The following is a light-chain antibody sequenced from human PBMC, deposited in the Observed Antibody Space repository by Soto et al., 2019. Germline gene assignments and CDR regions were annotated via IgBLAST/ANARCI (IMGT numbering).Light chain of an antibody. Sequence: QSVLTQPASVSGSRGQSRKISCSGTSSNIGDYNLVSWYQQHPGKGPKLIIFGGTERPSGVSHRFSASRSGNTASLTISGLQAEDEAYYYCCSFAGNAIDYVFGTGTKVTVL. CDR2: GGT. J-gene: IGLJ1*01. CDR1: SSNIGDYNL. V-gene: IGLV2-23*01. CDR3: CSFAGNAIDYV.